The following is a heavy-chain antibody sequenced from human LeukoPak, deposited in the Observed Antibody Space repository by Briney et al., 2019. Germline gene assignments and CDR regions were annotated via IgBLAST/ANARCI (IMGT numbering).Heavy chain of an antibody. CDR1: GYTFTGYY. CDR3: ARETVSGWYDSGGSFEI. V-gene: IGHV1-2*02. CDR2: INPNSGGT. Sequence: ASVKVSCKASGYTFTGYYMHWVRQAPGQRLEWMGWINPNSGGTNYAQKFQGRVTMTSDTSISTAYMELSRLRSDDAAVYYCARETVSGWYDSGGSFEIWGQGTMVTVSS. J-gene: IGHJ3*02. D-gene: IGHD6-19*01.